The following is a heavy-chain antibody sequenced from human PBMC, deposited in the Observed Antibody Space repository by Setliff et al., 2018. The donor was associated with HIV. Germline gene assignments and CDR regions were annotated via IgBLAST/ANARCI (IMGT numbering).Heavy chain of an antibody. V-gene: IGHV3-33*01. CDR2: IWFDGSNT. Sequence: GGSLRLSCAASGFTFSTFGMHWVRQAPGRGLQWVANIWFDGSNTYYADSVKGRFTISRDNSKNTRFLERNSLGVEDTAVYYGARDPGWGALDHWGQGAPVTVS. D-gene: IGHD1-26*01. CDR3: ARDPGWGALDH. CDR1: GFTFSTFG. J-gene: IGHJ5*02.